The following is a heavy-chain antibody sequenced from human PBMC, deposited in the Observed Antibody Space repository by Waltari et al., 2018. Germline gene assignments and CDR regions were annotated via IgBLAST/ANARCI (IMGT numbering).Heavy chain of an antibody. CDR2: IKQDGSEK. J-gene: IGHJ2*01. Sequence: EVQLVESGGGLVQPGGSLRLSCAASGFTFSSYWMSWVRQAPGKGLEWVANIKQDGSEKYYVDSVKGRFTISRDNAKNSLYLQMNSLRAEDTAVYYCAREHSSGYLNWYFDLWGRGTLVTVSS. CDR3: AREHSSGYLNWYFDL. D-gene: IGHD3-22*01. V-gene: IGHV3-7*01. CDR1: GFTFSSYW.